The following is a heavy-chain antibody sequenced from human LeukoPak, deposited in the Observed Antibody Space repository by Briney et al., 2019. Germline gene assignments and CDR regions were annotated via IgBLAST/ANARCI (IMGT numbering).Heavy chain of an antibody. Sequence: SSVKVSCKASGGTFSSYAISWVRQAPGQGLEWMGRIIPIFGTANYAQKFQGRVTITTDESTSTAYMELSSLRSEDTAVYYCARATYYYDSSGYYLSAPLFDYWGQGTLVTVSS. CDR3: ARATYYYDSSGYYLSAPLFDY. D-gene: IGHD3-22*01. V-gene: IGHV1-69*05. J-gene: IGHJ4*02. CDR1: GGTFSSYA. CDR2: IIPIFGTA.